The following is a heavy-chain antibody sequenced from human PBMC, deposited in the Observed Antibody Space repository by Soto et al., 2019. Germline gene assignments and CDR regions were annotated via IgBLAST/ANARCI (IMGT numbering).Heavy chain of an antibody. CDR2: ISYDGSNK. V-gene: IGHV3-30-3*01. Sequence: QVQLVESGGGVVQPGRSLRLSCAASGFTFSSYAMHWVRQAPGKGLEWVAVISYDGSNKYYADSVKGRFTISRDNSKNALYLQMNSLRAEDTAVYYCARERCSGGSCYYFDYWGQGTLVTVAS. CDR1: GFTFSSYA. D-gene: IGHD2-15*01. CDR3: ARERCSGGSCYYFDY. J-gene: IGHJ4*02.